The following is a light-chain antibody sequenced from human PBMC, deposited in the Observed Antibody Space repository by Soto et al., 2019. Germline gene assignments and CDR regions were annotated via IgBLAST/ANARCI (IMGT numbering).Light chain of an antibody. CDR1: QDIINY. J-gene: IGKJ2*01. CDR3: QQYDNLPPDT. V-gene: IGKV1-33*01. Sequence: DIQMTQSPSSLSASVGDRVTITCQASQDIINYLNWYQHKPGKAPKLLIYDASNLEKGVPSRFSGSGSGTDFTFTISSLQPEDIATYYCQQYDNLPPDTFGQGTKLEIK. CDR2: DAS.